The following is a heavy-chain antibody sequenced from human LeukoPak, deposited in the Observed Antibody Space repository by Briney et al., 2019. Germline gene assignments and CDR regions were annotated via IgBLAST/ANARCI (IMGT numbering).Heavy chain of an antibody. J-gene: IGHJ6*02. D-gene: IGHD6-13*01. CDR1: GYTFTSYD. Sequence: ASVKVSCKASGYTFTSYDINWVRQATGQGLEWMGWMNPNSGNTGYTQKFQGRVTMTRNTSISTAYMELSSLRSEDTAVYYCARSPYSSSWYPYYYYGMDVWGQGTTVTVSS. CDR3: ARSPYSSSWYPYYYYGMDV. CDR2: MNPNSGNT. V-gene: IGHV1-8*01.